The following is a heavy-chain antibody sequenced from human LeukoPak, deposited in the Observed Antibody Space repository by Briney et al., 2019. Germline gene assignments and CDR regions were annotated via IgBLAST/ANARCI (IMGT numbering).Heavy chain of an antibody. D-gene: IGHD3-10*01. Sequence: GGSLRLSCAASGFTFSSYEMNWVRQAPGKGLEWVSYIGNSGSTIYYAYSVKGRFTISRDNAKNSLYMQMNSLRAEDTAVYYCAREAGRVGSYFPYYFDYWGQGTLVTVSS. J-gene: IGHJ4*02. V-gene: IGHV3-48*03. CDR2: IGNSGSTI. CDR3: AREAGRVGSYFPYYFDY. CDR1: GFTFSSYE.